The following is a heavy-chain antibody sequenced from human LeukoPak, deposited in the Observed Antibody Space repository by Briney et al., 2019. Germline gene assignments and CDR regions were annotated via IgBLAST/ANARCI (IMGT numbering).Heavy chain of an antibody. CDR2: ISGSGTST. Sequence: PGGSLRLSCAASGFTFRSYAMSWVRQAPGKGLEWVLAISGSGTSTYYADSVKGRFTISRDNSKNTVYLQMNSLRAEDTAVYYCEGTYYYDSSDDYWGQGTLVTVSS. J-gene: IGHJ4*02. CDR3: EGTYYYDSSDDY. CDR1: GFTFRSYA. D-gene: IGHD3-22*01. V-gene: IGHV3-23*01.